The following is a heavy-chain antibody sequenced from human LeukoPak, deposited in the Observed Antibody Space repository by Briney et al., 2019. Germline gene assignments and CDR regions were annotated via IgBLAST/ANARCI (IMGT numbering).Heavy chain of an antibody. D-gene: IGHD3-10*01. Sequence: AETLSLTCTVSGGSISNSNYYWGWIRQPRGKGLEWIGNIYYTGSTYYNPSLKSRVTISVDTSKNQFSPKLSSVTAADAAVYYCALVRGASDYWGQGTLVTVSS. J-gene: IGHJ4*02. CDR2: IYYTGST. CDR3: ALVRGASDY. V-gene: IGHV4-39*01. CDR1: GGSISNSNYY.